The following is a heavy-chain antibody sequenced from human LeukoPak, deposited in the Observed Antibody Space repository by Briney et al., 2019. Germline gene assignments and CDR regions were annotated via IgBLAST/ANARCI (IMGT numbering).Heavy chain of an antibody. CDR3: ARERYYDFWSGYPEQPFDY. CDR1: GGTFSSYA. Sequence: SVKVSCKASGGTFSSYAISWVRQAPGQGLEWMGRIIPILGTANYAQKFQGRVTITADKSTSTAYMELSSLRSEDTAVYYCARERYYDFWSGYPEQPFDYWGQGTLVTVSS. V-gene: IGHV1-69*04. CDR2: IIPILGTA. J-gene: IGHJ4*02. D-gene: IGHD3-3*01.